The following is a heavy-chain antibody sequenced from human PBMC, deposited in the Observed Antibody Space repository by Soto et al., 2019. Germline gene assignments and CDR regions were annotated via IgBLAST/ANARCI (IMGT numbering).Heavy chain of an antibody. CDR1: GFTFDDYA. D-gene: IGHD2-15*01. CDR2: ISWNSGSI. J-gene: IGHJ3*02. Sequence: EVQLVESGGGLVQRGRSLRLSCAASGFTFDDYAMHWVRQAPGKGLEWVSGISWNSGSIGYADSVKGRFTISRDNAKNSLYLQMNSLRAEDTALYYCAKVAYCSGGSCYGDAFDIWGQGTMVTVSS. V-gene: IGHV3-9*01. CDR3: AKVAYCSGGSCYGDAFDI.